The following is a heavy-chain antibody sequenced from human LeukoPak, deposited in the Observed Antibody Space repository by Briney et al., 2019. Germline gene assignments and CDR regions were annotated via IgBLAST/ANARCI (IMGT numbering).Heavy chain of an antibody. J-gene: IGHJ4*02. CDR1: GYTFTSYY. CDR3: AREGDYYDSSGYLGY. V-gene: IGHV1-46*01. Sequence: ASVKVSCKASGYTFTSYYMHWVRQAPGQGLEGMGIINPSGGSTSYAQKFQGRVTMTRDTSTSTVYMELSSLRSEDTAVYYCAREGDYYDSSGYLGYWGQGTLVTVSS. CDR2: INPSGGST. D-gene: IGHD3-22*01.